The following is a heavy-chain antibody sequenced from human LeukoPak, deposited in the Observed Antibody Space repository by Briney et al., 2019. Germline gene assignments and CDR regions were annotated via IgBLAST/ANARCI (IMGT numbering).Heavy chain of an antibody. Sequence: GGSLRLSCAASGFTFSSYGMHWVRQAPGKELEWVAFIRYDGSNKYYADSVKGRFTISRDNSKNTLYLQMNSLRAEDTAVYYCARDYVWGSYRYPGYWGQGTLVTVSS. CDR2: IRYDGSNK. V-gene: IGHV3-30*02. CDR3: ARDYVWGSYRYPGY. J-gene: IGHJ4*02. D-gene: IGHD3-16*02. CDR1: GFTFSSYG.